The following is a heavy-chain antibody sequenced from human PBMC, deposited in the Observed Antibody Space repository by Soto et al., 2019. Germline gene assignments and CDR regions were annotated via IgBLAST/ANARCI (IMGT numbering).Heavy chain of an antibody. D-gene: IGHD3-22*01. J-gene: IGHJ6*02. Sequence: PSETLSLTCTVSGGSISSGGYYWSWIRQHPGKGLEWIGYIYYSGSTYYNPSLKSRVTISVDTSKNQFSLKLSSATAADTAVDYCSRFPTYYDSSGYYPSYYYGMDVWGQGTTVTVSS. CDR3: SRFPTYYDSSGYYPSYYYGMDV. CDR2: IYYSGST. CDR1: GGSISSGGYY. V-gene: IGHV4-31*03.